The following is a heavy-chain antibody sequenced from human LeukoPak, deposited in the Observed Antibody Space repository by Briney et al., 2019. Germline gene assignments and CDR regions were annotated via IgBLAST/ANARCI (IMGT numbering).Heavy chain of an antibody. D-gene: IGHD3-10*01. CDR3: ARDLGYYGSGSYSFHYYMDV. Sequence: SETLSLTCAVSGGSISSSNWWSWVRQPPGKGLEWIGEIYHSGSTNYNPSLKSRVTISVDKSKNQFSLKLSSVTAADTAVYYCARDLGYYGSGSYSFHYYMDVWGKGTTVTVSS. V-gene: IGHV4-4*02. CDR2: IYHSGST. J-gene: IGHJ6*03. CDR1: GGSISSSNW.